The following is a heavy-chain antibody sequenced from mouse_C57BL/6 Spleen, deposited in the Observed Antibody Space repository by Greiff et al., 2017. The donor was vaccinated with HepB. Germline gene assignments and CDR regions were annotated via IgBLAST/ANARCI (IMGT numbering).Heavy chain of an antibody. J-gene: IGHJ1*03. Sequence: VQLQQSGPELVKPGASVKISCKASGYAFSSSWMNWVKQRPGKGLEWIGRIYPGDGDTNYNGKFKGKATLTADKSSSTAYMQLSSLTSEDSAVYFCAREWSIYYYGSSYGYVDVWGTGTTVTVSS. CDR2: IYPGDGDT. CDR3: AREWSIYYYGSSYGYVDV. CDR1: GYAFSSSW. D-gene: IGHD1-1*01. V-gene: IGHV1-82*01.